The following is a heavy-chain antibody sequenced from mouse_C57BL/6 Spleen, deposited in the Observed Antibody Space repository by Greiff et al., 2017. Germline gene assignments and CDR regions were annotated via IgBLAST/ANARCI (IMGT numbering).Heavy chain of an antibody. CDR1: GFSLTSYG. Sequence: VQLVESGPGLVQPSQRLSITCTVSGFSLTSYGVHWVRQSPGKGLEWLGVIWSGGSTDYNAAFISRLSISKDKSKSQVFFKMNSLQADDTAIYYCARNADYYGSSYWYFDVWGTGTTVTVSS. CDR2: IWSGGST. D-gene: IGHD1-1*01. J-gene: IGHJ1*03. V-gene: IGHV2-2*01. CDR3: ARNADYYGSSYWYFDV.